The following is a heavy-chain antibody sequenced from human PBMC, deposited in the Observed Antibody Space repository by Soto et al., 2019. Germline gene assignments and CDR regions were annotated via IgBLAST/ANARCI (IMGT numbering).Heavy chain of an antibody. V-gene: IGHV4-39*01. CDR3: ARGPRDSSSWYYYYYGMDV. CDR2: IYYSGST. J-gene: IGHJ6*02. Sequence: KPSETLSLTCTVSGGSISSSSYYWGWIRQPPGKGLEWIGSIYYSGSTYYNPSLKSRVTISVDASKNQFSLKLSSVTAADTAVYYCARGPRDSSSWYYYYYGMDVWGQGTTVTVS. D-gene: IGHD6-13*01. CDR1: GGSISSSSYY.